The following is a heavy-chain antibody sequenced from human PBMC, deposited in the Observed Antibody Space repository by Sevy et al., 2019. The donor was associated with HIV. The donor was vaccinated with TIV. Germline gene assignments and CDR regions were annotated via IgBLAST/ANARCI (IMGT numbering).Heavy chain of an antibody. Sequence: GGSLRLSCAASGFTFNDYSMNWVRQAPGKGLEWVSSISSRSTYIYYADSVKGRFTISRDNAKNSLYLQRNSLRAEDTAVYYCARSPVAVAGTRPFDYWGQGTLVTVSS. CDR3: ARSPVAVAGTRPFDY. D-gene: IGHD6-19*01. J-gene: IGHJ4*02. V-gene: IGHV3-21*01. CDR2: ISSRSTYI. CDR1: GFTFNDYS.